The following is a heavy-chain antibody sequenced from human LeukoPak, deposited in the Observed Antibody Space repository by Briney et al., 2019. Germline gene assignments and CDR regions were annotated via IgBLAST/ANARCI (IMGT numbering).Heavy chain of an antibody. CDR3: ARGDSGYDYGFDN. CDR2: IIPIFGAT. J-gene: IGHJ4*02. D-gene: IGHD5-12*01. Sequence: ASVKVSCKASGGTFSSHAISWVRQAPGQGLEWVGGIIPIFGATNYAQKFQGRVTITTDESTSTGYMELRSLRSDDTAVYYCARGDSGYDYGFDNWGQGTLVTVSS. V-gene: IGHV1-69*05. CDR1: GGTFSSHA.